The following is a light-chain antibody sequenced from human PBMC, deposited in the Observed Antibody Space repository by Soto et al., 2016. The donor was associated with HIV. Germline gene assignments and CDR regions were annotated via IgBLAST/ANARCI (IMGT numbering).Light chain of an antibody. CDR1: NIGSES. V-gene: IGLV3-21*03. J-gene: IGLJ3*02. CDR2: DDS. CDR3: QVWDSSSNPWV. Sequence: SYELAQPPSVSVAPGKTARITCGGENIGSESVHWYLQKPGQAPVLVVHDDSVRPSGIPERFSGSNSGNTATLTISRVEVGDEADYYCQVWDSSSNPWVFGGGTKLTVL.